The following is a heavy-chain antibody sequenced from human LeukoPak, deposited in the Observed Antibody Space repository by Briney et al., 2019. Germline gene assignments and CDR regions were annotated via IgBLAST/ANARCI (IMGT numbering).Heavy chain of an antibody. CDR1: GYTLTELS. V-gene: IGHV1-24*01. J-gene: IGHJ4*02. Sequence: ASVKVSCKVSGYTLTELSMHWVRQAPGKGLEWMGGFDPEDGETIYARKFQGRVTMTEDTSTDTAYMELSSLRSEDTAVYYCARVWAAEQWLVDWGQGTLVTVSS. CDR2: FDPEDGET. D-gene: IGHD6-19*01. CDR3: ARVWAAEQWLVD.